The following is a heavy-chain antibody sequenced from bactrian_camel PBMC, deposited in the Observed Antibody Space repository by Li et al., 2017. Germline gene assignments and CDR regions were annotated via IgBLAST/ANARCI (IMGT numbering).Heavy chain of an antibody. V-gene: IGHV3S1*01. D-gene: IGHD3*01. CDR1: GVTYNIYC. J-gene: IGHJ4*01. CDR3: AADRPRVCALSDVGEFGN. Sequence: HVQLVESGGGSVQAGGSLRLSCVASGVTYNIYCMGWFRQLPGKEREGVAAIWTGGGTTYYADSVKGRFTISKDNAKNTLYLQMDSLEPEDSAMYYCAADRPRVCALSDVGEFGNRGRGTQVTVS. CDR2: IWTGGGTT.